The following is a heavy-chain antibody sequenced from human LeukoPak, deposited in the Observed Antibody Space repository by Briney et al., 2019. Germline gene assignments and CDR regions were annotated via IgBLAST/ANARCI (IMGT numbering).Heavy chain of an antibody. CDR1: GGSNSSSSYY. Sequence: SETLSLTCTVSGGSNSSSSYYWGWIRQPPGKGLEWIGSIYYSGSTYYNPSLKSRVTISVDTSKNQFSLKLSSVTAADTAVYYCASRDTVTSPVYYYYYYMDVWGKGTTVTVSS. V-gene: IGHV4-39*01. D-gene: IGHD4-17*01. J-gene: IGHJ6*03. CDR2: IYYSGST. CDR3: ASRDTVTSPVYYYYYYMDV.